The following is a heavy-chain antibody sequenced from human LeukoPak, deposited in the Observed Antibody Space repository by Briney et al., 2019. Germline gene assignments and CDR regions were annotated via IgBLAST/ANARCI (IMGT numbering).Heavy chain of an antibody. Sequence: GASVKVSCKASGYTFTSNYIHWVRQAPGQGLEWMGMIYPRDGSTSYAQKFQGRVTITADESTSTAYMELSSLRSEDTAVYYCARGLYSKYWGQGTLVTVSS. CDR2: IYPRDGST. D-gene: IGHD6-13*01. CDR1: GYTFTSNY. J-gene: IGHJ4*02. V-gene: IGHV1-46*01. CDR3: ARGLYSKY.